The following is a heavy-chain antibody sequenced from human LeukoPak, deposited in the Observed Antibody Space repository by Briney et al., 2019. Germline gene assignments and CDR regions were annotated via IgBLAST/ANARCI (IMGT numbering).Heavy chain of an antibody. Sequence: KTGGSLRLSCAASGFTFTYAWISWFRQAPGKGLEWVSAISGSGDRTDYADSVKGRFTISRDNSKNTLYLQMNSLRADDTAVYYCAKDPLPYDSSGYYVYWGQGTPVTVSS. J-gene: IGHJ4*02. D-gene: IGHD3-22*01. CDR2: ISGSGDRT. CDR3: AKDPLPYDSSGYYVY. V-gene: IGHV3-23*01. CDR1: GFTFTYAW.